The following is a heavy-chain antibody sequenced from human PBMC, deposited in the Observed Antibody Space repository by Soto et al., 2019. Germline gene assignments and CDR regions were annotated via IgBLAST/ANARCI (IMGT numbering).Heavy chain of an antibody. Sequence: GESLRLSCPASAFTFRTYAMHWVRHPPGKGLKTVEVITYEGSNKYNAKSVKSTVNIARDNSKTKLYVQENSPRPDDTDVFYCARDGASEYYRGDWLDLWGQGTLVTVSS. J-gene: IGHJ5*02. CDR3: ARDGASEYYRGDWLDL. D-gene: IGHD3-10*01. V-gene: IGHV3-30*03. CDR2: ITYEGSNK. CDR1: AFTFRTYA.